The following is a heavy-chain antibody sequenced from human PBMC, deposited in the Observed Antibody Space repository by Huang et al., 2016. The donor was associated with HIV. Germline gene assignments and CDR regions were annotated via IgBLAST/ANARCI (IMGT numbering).Heavy chain of an antibody. CDR3: AKDREDSAYQLDY. Sequence: QVQLVESGGGVVQPGRSLRLSCAASGFTFSNYGVHWVRQALGKGLEWGAAISDDGSYQYYSDSVKGRFTISRDDSQNTLYLQMSSLRAEDTAVYFCAKDREDSAYQLDYWGQGTRVTVSS. CDR2: ISDDGSYQ. J-gene: IGHJ4*02. V-gene: IGHV3-30*18. CDR1: GFTFSNYG. D-gene: IGHD5-12*01.